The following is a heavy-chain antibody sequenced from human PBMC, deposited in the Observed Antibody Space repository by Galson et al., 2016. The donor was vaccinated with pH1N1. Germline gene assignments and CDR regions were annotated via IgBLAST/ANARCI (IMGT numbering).Heavy chain of an antibody. CDR1: GYTFTNYG. D-gene: IGHD5-18*01. CDR2: MSAYNGNT. J-gene: IGHJ4*02. CDR3: ARTVRISLWLSDV. V-gene: IGHV1-18*01. Sequence: SVKVSCKASGYTFTNYGITWVRQAPGQGLEWMAWMSAYNGNTNYAQKFQGRVTMATDTSTNTAYVELRNLTSDDPAVYYCARTVRISLWLSDVWGQGTLVTVSS.